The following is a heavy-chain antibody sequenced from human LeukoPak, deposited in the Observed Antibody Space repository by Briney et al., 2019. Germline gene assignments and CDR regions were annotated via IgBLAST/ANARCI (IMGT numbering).Heavy chain of an antibody. CDR3: ARDAQRGFDYSNSLKY. D-gene: IGHD4-11*01. Sequence: PGGSLRLSCGASGFTFNHYGMHWVRQAPGKGLEWVAVIWSDGTNTYYADSVKGRFTISRVYYENTVYLQMNSLRPEDSGVYYCARDAQRGFDYSNSLKYWGQGTPVTVST. V-gene: IGHV3-33*01. J-gene: IGHJ4*02. CDR2: IWSDGTNT. CDR1: GFTFNHYG.